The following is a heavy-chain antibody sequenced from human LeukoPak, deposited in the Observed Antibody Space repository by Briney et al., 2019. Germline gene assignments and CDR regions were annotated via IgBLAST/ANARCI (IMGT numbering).Heavy chain of an antibody. V-gene: IGHV4-39*01. Sequence: SQTLSLTCTVSGGSISSSSYFWGWIRQPPWKGLDWIGSIHFSRTAYYNPSLKTRVTISVDTSKNQFSLKATSVTAADTAVYYCARLARELQLVPYYFVYWGQGTLVTVSS. J-gene: IGHJ4*02. CDR1: GGSISSSSYF. CDR2: IHFSRTA. CDR3: ARLARELQLVPYYFVY. D-gene: IGHD6-13*01.